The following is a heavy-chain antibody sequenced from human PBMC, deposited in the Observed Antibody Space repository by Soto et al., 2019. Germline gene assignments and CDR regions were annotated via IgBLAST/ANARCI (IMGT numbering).Heavy chain of an antibody. CDR2: IYHSGST. J-gene: IGHJ4*02. Sequence: SETLSLTCAVSGGSINSGEYSWTWIRLPPGKGLEWIGCIYHSGSTYYNPSLKSRVTISVDRSRNQFSLKLSSVTAADTAVYYCAREVTVTYFDYPGQGTLVTVSS. CDR1: GGSINSGEYS. V-gene: IGHV4-30-2*01. D-gene: IGHD4-17*01. CDR3: AREVTVTYFDY.